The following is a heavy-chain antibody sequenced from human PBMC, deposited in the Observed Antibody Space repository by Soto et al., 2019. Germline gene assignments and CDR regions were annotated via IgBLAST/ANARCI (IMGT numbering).Heavy chain of an antibody. V-gene: IGHV4-31*03. CDR3: ARYKYSSAA. CDR2: IYHRGST. Sequence: QVQLQESGPGLVKPSQTLSLTCTVSGVSISSGGYSWTWIRQFPGKGLEWLGYIYHRGSTQYNPSVRKRVTMSVDTSKNQFSLNMTSVTAADTAMYFSARYKYSSAAWGQGPLVIVSS. CDR1: GVSISSGGYS. D-gene: IGHD6-25*01. J-gene: IGHJ5*02.